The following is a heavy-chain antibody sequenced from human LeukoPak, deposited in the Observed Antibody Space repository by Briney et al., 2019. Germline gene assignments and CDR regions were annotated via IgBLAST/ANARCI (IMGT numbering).Heavy chain of an antibody. Sequence: GASVKASCKASGYTFTSYYMHWVRQAPGQGLEWMGIINPSGGSTSYAQKFQGRVTMTRDTSITTAYMELSRLKSDDTAVYYCARAGIYSYGLYWGQGTMVTVSS. V-gene: IGHV1-46*01. CDR3: ARAGIYSYGLY. CDR1: GYTFTSYY. J-gene: IGHJ3*01. D-gene: IGHD5-18*01. CDR2: INPSGGST.